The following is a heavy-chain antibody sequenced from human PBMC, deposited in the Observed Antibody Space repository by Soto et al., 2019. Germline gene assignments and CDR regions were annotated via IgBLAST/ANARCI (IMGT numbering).Heavy chain of an antibody. J-gene: IGHJ4*02. D-gene: IGHD3-10*01. CDR1: GFTFTSSA. CDR2: IVVGSGNT. V-gene: IGHV1-58*01. Sequence: QMQLVQSGPEVKKPGTSVKVSCKASGFTFTSSAVQWVRQARGQRLEWIGWIVVGSGNTNYAQKFQERVTITRDMSTSTAYMELSSLRSVDTAVYYCAADGPYYYGSGTFDYWGPGTLVTVSS. CDR3: AADGPYYYGSGTFDY.